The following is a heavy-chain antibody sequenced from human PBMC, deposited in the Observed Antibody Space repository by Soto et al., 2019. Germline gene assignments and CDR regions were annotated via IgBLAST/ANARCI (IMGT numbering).Heavy chain of an antibody. V-gene: IGHV4-39*01. J-gene: IGHJ5*02. CDR2: IHYSGNT. D-gene: IGHD3-10*01. CDR1: GGSISSNNYY. Sequence: QLQLQESGPGLVKPSETLSLTCTVSGGSISSNNYYWGWIRQSPGKGLEWIGSIHYSGNTYYNPSLKSRITISVDTSKNQFSLNLRSVTAADTAVYYCAIPRGVRGIIKSWFDPWGQGTLVTVSS. CDR3: AIPRGVRGIIKSWFDP.